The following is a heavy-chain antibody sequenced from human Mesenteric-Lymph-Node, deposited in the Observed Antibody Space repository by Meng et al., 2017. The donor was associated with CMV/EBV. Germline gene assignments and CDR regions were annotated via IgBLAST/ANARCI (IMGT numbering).Heavy chain of an antibody. Sequence: GESLKISCAASGFTFSSYAMSWVRQAPGKGLEWVSYISSSGSTIYYADSVKGRFTISRDNAKNSLYLQMNSLRAEDTAVYYCRYYDFWSGYVRNDYWGQGTLVTVSS. CDR3: RYYDFWSGYVRNDY. CDR2: ISSSGSTI. CDR1: GFTFSSYA. J-gene: IGHJ4*02. V-gene: IGHV3-48*04. D-gene: IGHD3-3*01.